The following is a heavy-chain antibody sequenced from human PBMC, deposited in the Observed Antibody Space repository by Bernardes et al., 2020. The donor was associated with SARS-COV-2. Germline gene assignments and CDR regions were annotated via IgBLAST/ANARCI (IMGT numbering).Heavy chain of an antibody. CDR3: AKDRGPRFGEMLEGVDY. J-gene: IGHJ4*02. V-gene: IGHV3-23*01. Sequence: GSPRLSCEASGHSFSTYALHWVRQAPGKGLEWVSGIRGGGERTYYADSAKGRFTISRDNSKNTLFLQMNSLRAEDTAVYYCAKDRGPRFGEMLEGVDYWGQGTLVTVSS. CDR1: GHSFSTYA. CDR2: IRGGGERT. D-gene: IGHD3-10*01.